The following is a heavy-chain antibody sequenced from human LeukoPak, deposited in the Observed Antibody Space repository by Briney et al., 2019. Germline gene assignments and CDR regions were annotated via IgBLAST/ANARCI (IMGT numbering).Heavy chain of an antibody. J-gene: IGHJ4*02. Sequence: PSETLSLTCAVYGGSFSGYYWSWIRQPPGKGLEWIGEINHSGSTNYNPSLKSRVTISVDTSKNQFSLKLSSVTAADTAVYYCARGDGYKYGSFDYWGQGTLVTVSS. CDR1: GGSFSGYY. CDR3: ARGDGYKYGSFDY. CDR2: INHSGST. D-gene: IGHD5-24*01. V-gene: IGHV4-34*01.